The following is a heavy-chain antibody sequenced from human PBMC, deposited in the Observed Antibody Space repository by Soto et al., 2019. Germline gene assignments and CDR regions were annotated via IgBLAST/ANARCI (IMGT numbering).Heavy chain of an antibody. CDR1: GYSFTSYW. CDR3: ARSTTVVRQTDAFDI. J-gene: IGHJ3*02. V-gene: IGHV5-51*01. CDR2: IYPGDSDT. Sequence: PGESLKISCKGSGYSFTSYWIGWVRQMPGKGLEWMGIIYPGDSDTRYSPSFQGQVTISADKSISTAYLQWSSLKASDTAMYYCARSTTVVRQTDAFDIWGQGTMVTVS. D-gene: IGHD4-17*01.